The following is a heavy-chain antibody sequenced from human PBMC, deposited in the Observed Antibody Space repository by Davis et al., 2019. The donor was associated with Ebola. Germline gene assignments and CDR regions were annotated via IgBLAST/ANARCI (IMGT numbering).Heavy chain of an antibody. J-gene: IGHJ4*02. CDR3: TGSDGDYDY. V-gene: IGHV3-73*01. Sequence: GESLKISCAASGFTFSNAWMSWVRQASGKGLEWVGRIRSKANSYATAYAASVKGRFTISRDDSKNTAYLQMNSLKTEDTAVYYCTGSDGDYDYWGQGTLVTVSS. D-gene: IGHD4-17*01. CDR2: IRSKANSYAT. CDR1: GFTFSNAW.